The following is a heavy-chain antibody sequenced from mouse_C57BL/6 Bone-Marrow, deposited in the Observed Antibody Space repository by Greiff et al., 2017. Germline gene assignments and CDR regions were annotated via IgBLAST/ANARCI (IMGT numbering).Heavy chain of an antibody. V-gene: IGHV5-2*01. CDR1: EYAFPSHD. J-gene: IGHJ3*01. CDR3: ARQEGDSSGYWFAY. D-gene: IGHD3-2*02. Sequence: EVQVVESGGGLVQPGESLKLSCASNEYAFPSHDMSWVRKTPEKRLELVAAINSDGGSTYYPATMERRFIISRDNTKKTLYLQMSSLRAEDTALYDCARQEGDSSGYWFAYWGQGTLVTVSA. CDR2: INSDGGST.